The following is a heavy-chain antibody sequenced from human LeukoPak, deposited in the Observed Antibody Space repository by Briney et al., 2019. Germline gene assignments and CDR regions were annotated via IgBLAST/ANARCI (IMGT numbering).Heavy chain of an antibody. Sequence: GGSLRLSCAASGFTFSSYAMHWVRQAPGKGLEWVAVISYDGSSKYYADSVKGRFTISRDNSKNTLYLQMNSLRAEDTAVYYCARGADSSGYYRLSYFDYWGQGTLVTVSS. CDR2: ISYDGSSK. CDR3: ARGADSSGYYRLSYFDY. CDR1: GFTFSSYA. V-gene: IGHV3-30-3*01. J-gene: IGHJ4*02. D-gene: IGHD3-22*01.